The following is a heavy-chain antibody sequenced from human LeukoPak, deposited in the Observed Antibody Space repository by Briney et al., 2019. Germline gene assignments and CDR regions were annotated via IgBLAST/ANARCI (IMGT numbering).Heavy chain of an antibody. CDR2: ISSRSSYI. J-gene: IGHJ6*04. D-gene: IGHD3-10*01. V-gene: IGHV3-21*01. CDR3: ARPYGSGSYSAPQYYFGLDV. Sequence: GGSLRLSCAASGSNFDTYSMNWVRQAPGKGLEWVSFISSRSSYIYYADSVKGRFTISRDKAKNSLYLQMNSLRAEDTAVYYCARPYGSGSYSAPQYYFGLDVWGKGTTVIVSS. CDR1: GSNFDTYS.